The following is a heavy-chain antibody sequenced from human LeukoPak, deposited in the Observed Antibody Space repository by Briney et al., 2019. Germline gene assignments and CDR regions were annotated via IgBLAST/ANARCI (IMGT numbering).Heavy chain of an antibody. D-gene: IGHD6-13*01. CDR3: ARDLIGLAATDYFDY. CDR2: ISSSSSYI. Sequence: GGSLRLSCAASGFTFSSYSMNWVRQAPGKGLEWVSSISSSSSYIYYADSVEGRFTISRDNAKNSLYLQLNSLRAEDTAVYYCARDLIGLAATDYFDYWGQGTLVTVSS. V-gene: IGHV3-21*01. CDR1: GFTFSSYS. J-gene: IGHJ4*02.